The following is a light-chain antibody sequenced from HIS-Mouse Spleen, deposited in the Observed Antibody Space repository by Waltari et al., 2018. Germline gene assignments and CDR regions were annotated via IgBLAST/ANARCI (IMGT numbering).Light chain of an antibody. CDR1: SSNIGRNT. J-gene: IGLJ3*02. V-gene: IGLV1-44*01. CDR3: AAWDDSLNGWV. Sequence: QSVLTQPPSASGTPGQRVTISCSGSSSNIGRNTVNWYQTLPGTAPKLLIYSNSQRPSGVPDRFSGSKSGTSASLAISGLQSEDEADYYCAAWDDSLNGWVFGGGTKLTVL. CDR2: SNS.